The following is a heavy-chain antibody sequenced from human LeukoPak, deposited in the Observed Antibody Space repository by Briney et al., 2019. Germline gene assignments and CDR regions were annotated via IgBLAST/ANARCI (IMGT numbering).Heavy chain of an antibody. CDR3: ARILVGATTDY. D-gene: IGHD1-26*01. CDR1: GGSGSSASYY. V-gene: IGHV4-61*01. J-gene: IGHJ4*02. CDR2: IYYDGGT. Sequence: SETLSLTCTVSGGSGSSASYYWSWIRQPPRGGLEWIGFIYYDGGTSYNPSLKSRVTLSVDTSKNQFSLKLTSVTAADSALYFCARILVGATTDYWGQGTLVTVSS.